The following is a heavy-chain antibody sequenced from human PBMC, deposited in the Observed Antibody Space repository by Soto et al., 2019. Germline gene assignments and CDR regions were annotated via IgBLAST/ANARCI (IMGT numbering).Heavy chain of an antibody. CDR1: GGSISSGGYY. CDR2: IYYSGST. Sequence: PSETLSLTCTVSGGSISSGGYYWSWIRQNPGKGLEWIGYIYYSGSTYYNPSLKSRVTISVDTSKNQFCLKLSSVTAADTAVYSCAARESIIPPYCAGGSCLNCFHPWARELWSPSPQ. J-gene: IGHJ5*02. V-gene: IGHV4-31*03. D-gene: IGHD2-15*01. CDR3: AARESIIPPYCAGGSCLNCFHP.